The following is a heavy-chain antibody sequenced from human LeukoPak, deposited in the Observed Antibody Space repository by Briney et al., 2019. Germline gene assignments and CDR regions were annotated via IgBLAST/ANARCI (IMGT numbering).Heavy chain of an antibody. D-gene: IGHD2-15*01. J-gene: IGHJ4*02. CDR1: GLTFSSYW. CDR2: IEPAGSAT. CDR3: GRFGYVAAVDS. V-gene: IGHV3-7*01. Sequence: PGGSLRLSCTASGLTFSSYWMTWVRQAPGKGQKWVANIEPAGSATYYVDSVKGRFTISRDNAKNLLYLQMNSLRAEDSAVYHCGRFGYVAAVDSWGQGALVTVSS.